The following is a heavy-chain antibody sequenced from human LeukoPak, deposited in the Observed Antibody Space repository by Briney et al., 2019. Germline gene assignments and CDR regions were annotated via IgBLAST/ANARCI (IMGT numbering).Heavy chain of an antibody. J-gene: IGHJ4*02. CDR1: GDSISSYY. CDR3: ARRGGSSWNPFEY. V-gene: IGHV4-59*08. Sequence: SETLSLTCTVSGDSISSYYWSWIRQPPGKGLEWIGYIYYRGSTNYNPSLKSRVTISVDTSKNQISLRLKSVTAADTAVYYCARRGGSSWNPFEYWGQGTLVTVSS. CDR2: IYYRGST. D-gene: IGHD6-13*01.